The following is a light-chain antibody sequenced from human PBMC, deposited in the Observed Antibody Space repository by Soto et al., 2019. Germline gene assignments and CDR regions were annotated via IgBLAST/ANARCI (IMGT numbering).Light chain of an antibody. CDR2: EVS. J-gene: IGLJ1*01. Sequence: QSVRTEPACVSVSPGQSITISCTGTSSDVGGYNYISWYQQHPGKAPKFIIYEVSNRPSGIPNRFSGSKSGNTASLTISGLQAEDEADYYCSSYTSSNTYVFGSGTKVTVL. CDR3: SSYTSSNTYV. CDR1: SSDVGGYNY. V-gene: IGLV2-14*01.